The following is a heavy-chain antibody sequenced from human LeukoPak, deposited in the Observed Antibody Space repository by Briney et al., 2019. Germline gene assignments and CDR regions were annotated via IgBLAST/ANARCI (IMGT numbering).Heavy chain of an antibody. CDR3: AKNSGHLGYYYMVV. J-gene: IGHJ6*03. CDR2: ISGGGGNT. Sequence: GSLGLSCAASGFTFSSYAMSWVRQAPGKGLEWVSGISGGGGNTYYADSVKGRFTISRDNSKNTLYLQMNSLRAEDTAVYYCAKNSGHLGYYYMVVWGKGTTVTVSS. CDR1: GFTFSSYA. V-gene: IGHV3-23*01.